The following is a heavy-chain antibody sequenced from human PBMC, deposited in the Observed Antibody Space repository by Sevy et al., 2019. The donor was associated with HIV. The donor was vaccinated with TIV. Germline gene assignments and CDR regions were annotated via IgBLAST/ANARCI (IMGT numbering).Heavy chain of an antibody. D-gene: IGHD2-21*01. V-gene: IGHV4-39*01. J-gene: IGHJ3*02. CDR1: GGSIRRSTYY. CDR2: IYYSGGT. Sequence: SETLSLTCLVSGGSIRRSTYYWGWIRQPPGKGLEWIGGIYYSGGTYYNPSLKPRVTISVDTSKNQFFLKLSSVTAADTALYYCARPMVKSTYDTFDTWGQGPMVTVSS. CDR3: ARPMVKSTYDTFDT.